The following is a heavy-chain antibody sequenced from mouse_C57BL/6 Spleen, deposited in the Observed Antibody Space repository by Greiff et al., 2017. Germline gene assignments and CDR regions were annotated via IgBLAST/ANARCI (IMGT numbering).Heavy chain of an antibody. CDR2: IDPSDSYT. CDR3: ARPYGYDVGAWFAY. CDR1: GYTFTSYW. V-gene: IGHV1-69*01. J-gene: IGHJ3*01. Sequence: VQLQQPGAELVMPGASVKLSCKASGYTFTSYWMHWVKQRPGQGLEWIGEIDPSDSYTNYNQKFKGKSTLTVDKSSSTAYMQLSSLTSEDSAVYYCARPYGYDVGAWFAYWGQGTLVTVSA. D-gene: IGHD2-2*01.